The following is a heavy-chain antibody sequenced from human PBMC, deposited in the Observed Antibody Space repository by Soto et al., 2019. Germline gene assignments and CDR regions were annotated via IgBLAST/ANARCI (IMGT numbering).Heavy chain of an antibody. CDR3: ARGTSGYDYGLFDF. J-gene: IGHJ4*02. Sequence: VQLVQSGGEVRKPGASVTVSCRASGYTFTKYGISWVRQAPGQGLEWMGWISADNDNTNYAQNLQGRVTMTTDTSTSTPYMQLRSLRSDDTAVYFCARGTSGYDYGLFDFWGQGTLVTVSS. D-gene: IGHD5-12*01. CDR1: GYTFTKYG. V-gene: IGHV1-18*01. CDR2: ISADNDNT.